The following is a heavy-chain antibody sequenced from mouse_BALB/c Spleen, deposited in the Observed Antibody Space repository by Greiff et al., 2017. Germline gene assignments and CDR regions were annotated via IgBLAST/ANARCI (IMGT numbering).Heavy chain of an antibody. Sequence: VQLKESGPGLVKPSQSLSLTCTVTGYSITSDYAWNWIRQFPGNKLEWMGYISYSGSTSYNPSLKSRISITRDTSKNQFFLQLNSVTTEDTATYYCARSGAIPYYAMDYWGQGTSVTVSS. V-gene: IGHV3-2*02. CDR2: ISYSGST. J-gene: IGHJ4*01. CDR3: ARSGAIPYYAMDY. CDR1: GYSITSDYA. D-gene: IGHD3-2*02.